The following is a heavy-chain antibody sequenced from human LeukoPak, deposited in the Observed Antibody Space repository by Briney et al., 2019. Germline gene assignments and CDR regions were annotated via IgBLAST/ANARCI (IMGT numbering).Heavy chain of an antibody. V-gene: IGHV3-21*01. CDR1: GFTFGSYS. Sequence: PGGSLRLSCAASGFTFGSYSMNWVRQAPGKGLEWVSSISSSSDYIDYADSVKGRFTISRDNAKNSLYLQMNSLRAEDTAVYYCAREYLRYQGLWGQGTLVTVSS. D-gene: IGHD3-9*01. CDR2: ISSSSDYI. CDR3: AREYLRYQGL. J-gene: IGHJ4*02.